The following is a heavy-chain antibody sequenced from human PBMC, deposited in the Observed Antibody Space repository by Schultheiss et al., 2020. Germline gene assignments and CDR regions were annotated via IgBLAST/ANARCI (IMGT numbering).Heavy chain of an antibody. J-gene: IGHJ4*02. Sequence: SETLSLTCTVSGGSISSYYWSWIRQPPGKGLEWIGYIYYSGSTNYNPSLKSRVTISVDTSKNQFSLKLSSVTAADTAVYYCARDRRRGDYFDYWGQGTLVTVSS. CDR3: ARDRRRGDYFDY. V-gene: IGHV4-59*01. CDR1: GGSISSYY. CDR2: IYYSGST. D-gene: IGHD3-10*01.